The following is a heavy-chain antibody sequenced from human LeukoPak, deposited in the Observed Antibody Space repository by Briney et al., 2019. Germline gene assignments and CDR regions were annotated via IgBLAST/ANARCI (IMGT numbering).Heavy chain of an antibody. CDR3: ARDLYLSRYSGYDWGYFDY. J-gene: IGHJ4*02. D-gene: IGHD5-12*01. Sequence: GGSLRLSCAASGFTFSSYSMNWVRQAPGKGLEWVSYISSSSSTIYYADSVRGRFTISSDNAKNSLYLQMNSLRDEDTAVYYCARDLYLSRYSGYDWGYFDYWGQGTLVTVSS. CDR2: ISSSSSTI. CDR1: GFTFSSYS. V-gene: IGHV3-48*02.